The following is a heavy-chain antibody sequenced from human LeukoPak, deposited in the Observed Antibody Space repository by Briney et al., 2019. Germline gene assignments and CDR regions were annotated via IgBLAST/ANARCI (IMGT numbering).Heavy chain of an antibody. J-gene: IGHJ5*02. CDR2: INPNSDGT. D-gene: IGHD6-19*01. V-gene: IGHV1-2*06. CDR3: ARVMDIAVAQAS. CDR1: GYTFTGYY. Sequence: ASVKVSCKGSGYTFTGYYMHWVRQAPGQGLEWKGRINPNSDGTNYAHKFQGRVTMTSDTSITPAYMELRRLRSDDTAGYYCARVMDIAVAQASSGQAALVTASS.